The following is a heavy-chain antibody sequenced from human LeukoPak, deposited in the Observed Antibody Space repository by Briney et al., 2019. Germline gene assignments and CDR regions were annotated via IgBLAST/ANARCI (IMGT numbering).Heavy chain of an antibody. CDR1: GYTFTGHY. J-gene: IGHJ5*02. Sequence: GASVKVSCKAFGYTFTGHYMHWVRQAPGQGLEWMGWINPVSGATNSAQKFQGRVTMTRDTSISTAYMELSRLRSNDTAVYYCARQTVGATNWFDPWGQGTLVTVSS. CDR2: INPVSGAT. D-gene: IGHD1-26*01. V-gene: IGHV1-2*02. CDR3: ARQTVGATNWFDP.